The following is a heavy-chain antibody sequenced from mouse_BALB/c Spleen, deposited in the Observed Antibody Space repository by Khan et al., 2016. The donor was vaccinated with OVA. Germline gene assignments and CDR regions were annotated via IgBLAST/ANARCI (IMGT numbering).Heavy chain of an antibody. CDR2: ILPGSGNT. V-gene: IGHV1-9*01. CDR3: ARSYYDYDSYAMDY. CDR1: GYTFSSYW. Sequence: QVQLQQSGAELMKPGASVKISCKATGYTFSSYWIEWVKQRPGHGLEWIGEILPGSGNTNYNEKFKGKATFTADTSSNTAYMQPSSLTSEDPAVYYCARSYYDYDSYAMDYWGQGTSVTVSS. D-gene: IGHD2-4*01. J-gene: IGHJ4*01.